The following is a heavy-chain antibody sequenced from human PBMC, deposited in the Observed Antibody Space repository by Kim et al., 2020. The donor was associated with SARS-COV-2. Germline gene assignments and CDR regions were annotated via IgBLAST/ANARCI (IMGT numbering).Heavy chain of an antibody. Sequence: ASVKVSCKASGYTFTSYGISWVRQAPGQGLEWMGWISAYNGNTNYAQKLQGRVTMTTDTSTSTAYMELRSLRSDDTAVYYCARSRCGLFARFCPFGYLGQGTLVTVSS. D-gene: IGHD3-3*01. CDR3: ARSRCGLFARFCPFGY. CDR1: GYTFTSYG. V-gene: IGHV1-18*01. CDR2: ISAYNGNT. J-gene: IGHJ4*02.